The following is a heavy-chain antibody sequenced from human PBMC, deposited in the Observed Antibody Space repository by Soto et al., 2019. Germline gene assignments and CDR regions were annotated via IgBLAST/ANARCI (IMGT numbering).Heavy chain of an antibody. V-gene: IGHV3-23*01. CDR3: ARKKLKSSTWYGSLDS. Sequence: LRLSCPASLFTFSTHAMTWVRQSPGKGLEWVSVISYGSGNAYYAESLKGRFTVSRDNSKNTLWLQMDSLRVEDTGLYYCARKKLKSSTWYGSLDSWGQGTLVTVS. CDR1: LFTFSTHA. D-gene: IGHD6-13*01. J-gene: IGHJ4*02. CDR2: ISYGSGNA.